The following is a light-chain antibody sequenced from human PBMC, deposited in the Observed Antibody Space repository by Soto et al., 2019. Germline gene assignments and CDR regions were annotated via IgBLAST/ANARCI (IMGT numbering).Light chain of an antibody. CDR2: RAS. CDR1: QNIYSN. CDR3: QQYNNWPR. V-gene: IGKV3-15*01. J-gene: IGKJ1*01. Sequence: IVMTQSPATLSVSPGERSTFSGRASQNIYSNIAWYLQRPGQAPRILIYRASTRATGVPARFSGSGSGTDFTLTISSLQSEDFAVSYCQQYNNWPRFGQGTKV.